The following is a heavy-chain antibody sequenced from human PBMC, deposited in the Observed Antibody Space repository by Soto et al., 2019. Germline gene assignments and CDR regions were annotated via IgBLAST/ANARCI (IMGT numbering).Heavy chain of an antibody. CDR1: GFTFSDYY. Sequence: GGSLRLSCAASGFTFSDYYMSWIRQAPGKGLEWVSYISSSSYTNYADSVKGRFTISRDNAKNSLYLQMNSLRAEDTAVYYCARVREYSSSWYGGWFDPWGQGTLVTVSS. CDR2: ISSSSYT. D-gene: IGHD6-13*01. J-gene: IGHJ5*02. CDR3: ARVREYSSSWYGGWFDP. V-gene: IGHV3-11*06.